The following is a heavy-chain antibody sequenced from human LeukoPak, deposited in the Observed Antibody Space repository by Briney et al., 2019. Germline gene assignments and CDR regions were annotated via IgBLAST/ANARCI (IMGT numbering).Heavy chain of an antibody. J-gene: IGHJ2*01. Sequence: ASVKVSCKASGYTFTVYYIHWVRQAPGQGLEWVGILNPSGDTTSYAQKFQGRVTMTRDTSTSTVYMELSSLRSEDTALYYCARGRTVTNDFDLWGRGTLVTVSS. V-gene: IGHV1-46*01. CDR1: GYTFTVYY. CDR3: ARGRTVTNDFDL. D-gene: IGHD4-17*01. CDR2: LNPSGDTT.